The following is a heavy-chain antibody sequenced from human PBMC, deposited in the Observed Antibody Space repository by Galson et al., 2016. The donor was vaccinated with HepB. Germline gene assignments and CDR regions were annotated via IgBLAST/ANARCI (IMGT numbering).Heavy chain of an antibody. Sequence: SVKVSCKASGYNFNIFGITWVRKAPGQGLEWVGWISSPSSGNTDHAQKFQGRITMTTDSPTSTASMELRSLRSDDTAVYYCARAGATVTSHFDHWGQGTQVTVAS. D-gene: IGHD4-17*01. J-gene: IGHJ4*02. CDR1: GYNFNIFG. V-gene: IGHV1-18*01. CDR2: ISSPSSGNT. CDR3: ARAGATVTSHFDH.